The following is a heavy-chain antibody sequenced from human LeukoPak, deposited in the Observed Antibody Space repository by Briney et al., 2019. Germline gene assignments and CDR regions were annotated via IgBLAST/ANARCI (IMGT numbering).Heavy chain of an antibody. CDR1: GFTFDDYA. CDR2: ISWNSGSI. V-gene: IGHV3-9*01. CDR3: AKDERNYYDSSGYHY. Sequence: GGSLRLSCAASGFTFDDYAMHWVRQAPGKGLEWVSGISWNSGSIGYADSVKGRFTISRDNAKNSLYLQMNSLRAEDTALYYCAKDERNYYDSSGYHYWGQGTLVPVSS. J-gene: IGHJ4*02. D-gene: IGHD3-22*01.